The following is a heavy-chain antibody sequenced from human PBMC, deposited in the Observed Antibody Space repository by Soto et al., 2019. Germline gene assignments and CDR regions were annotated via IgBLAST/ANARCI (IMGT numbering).Heavy chain of an antibody. J-gene: IGHJ4*02. CDR3: ARARVTYSGSYFEY. CDR1: GGTFSSSS. Sequence: QVQLVQSGAEVKKPGSSVKVSCKASGGTFSSSSISWVRQAPGEGLEWMGRIIPILGIGNYAQKFQDRVTITADKSTSTAYMELSSLRSEDTAVYYCARARVTYSGSYFEYWGQGTLGTVSS. CDR2: IIPILGIG. D-gene: IGHD5-12*01. V-gene: IGHV1-69*02.